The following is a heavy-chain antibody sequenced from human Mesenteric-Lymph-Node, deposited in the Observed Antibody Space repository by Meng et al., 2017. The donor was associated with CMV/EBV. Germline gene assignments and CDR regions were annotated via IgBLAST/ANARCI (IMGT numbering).Heavy chain of an antibody. CDR1: GFTFSSYS. CDR2: ISSSSSYI. CDR3: ARDQRYCSSTSCYTFDY. J-gene: IGHJ4*02. Sequence: GESLKISCAASGFTFSSYSMNWVRQAPGKGLEWVSSISSSSSYIYYADSVKGRFTISRDNAKNSLHLQMNSLRAEDTAVYYCARDQRYCSSTSCYTFDYWGQGTLVTVSS. V-gene: IGHV3-21*01. D-gene: IGHD2-2*02.